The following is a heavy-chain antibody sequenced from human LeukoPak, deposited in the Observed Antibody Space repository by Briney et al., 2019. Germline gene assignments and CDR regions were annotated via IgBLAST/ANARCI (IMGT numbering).Heavy chain of an antibody. Sequence: GESLKISCKGSGYSFTSLWIAWVRQIPGKGLELMGFIYPGDSDTRYSPSFHGQVTISADKSISTAYLQWSSLKVSDTGMYYCASKTSYYDSSLEHSWGQGTLVTVSS. CDR3: ASKTSYYDSSLEHS. J-gene: IGHJ4*02. CDR1: GYSFTSLW. V-gene: IGHV5-51*01. CDR2: IYPGDSDT. D-gene: IGHD3-22*01.